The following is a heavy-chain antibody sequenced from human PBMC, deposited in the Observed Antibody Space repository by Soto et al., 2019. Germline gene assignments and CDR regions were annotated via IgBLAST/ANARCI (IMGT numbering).Heavy chain of an antibody. CDR2: ISYDGSKK. CDR1: GFTFSSYG. J-gene: IGHJ6*02. D-gene: IGHD3-9*01. Sequence: HPGGSLRLSCAASGFTFSSYGMYWVRQAPGQGLEWVAVISYDGSKKYHADSVKGRFTISRDDSKNTLYLQMNSLANEDTAVYYCAKDGHPTSRLAMRQRYYAMDVWGQGTTVTVSS. V-gene: IGHV3-30*18. CDR3: AKDGHPTSRLAMRQRYYAMDV.